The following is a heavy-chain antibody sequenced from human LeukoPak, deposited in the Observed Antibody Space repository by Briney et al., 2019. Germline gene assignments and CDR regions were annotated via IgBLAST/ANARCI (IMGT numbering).Heavy chain of an antibody. CDR3: ARGLDYYGSGSPLFDY. CDR1: SGSISSGDYY. J-gene: IGHJ4*02. V-gene: IGHV4-30-4*01. D-gene: IGHD3-10*01. Sequence: KPSETLSLTCTVSSGSISSGDYYWSWIRQPPGKGLEWIGYIYYSESTYYNPSLKSRVTISVDTSKNQFSLKLSSVTAADTAVYYCARGLDYYGSGSPLFDYWGQGTLVTVSS. CDR2: IYYSEST.